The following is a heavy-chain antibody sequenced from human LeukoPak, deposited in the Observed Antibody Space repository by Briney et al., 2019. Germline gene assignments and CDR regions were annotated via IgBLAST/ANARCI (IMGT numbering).Heavy chain of an antibody. V-gene: IGHV1-2*02. Sequence: GASVKVSCKASGYTFTGYFVHWVRQAPGQGLQWMGWINPNTGGTNYAQKFQGRVTMTRDTSISTAYMELRRLTSDDTAVYYCTRPLAGDGTAAAQFASWGQGTLVTVS. CDR3: TRPLAGDGTAAAQFAS. CDR1: GYTFTGYF. J-gene: IGHJ4*02. CDR2: INPNTGGT. D-gene: IGHD6-13*01.